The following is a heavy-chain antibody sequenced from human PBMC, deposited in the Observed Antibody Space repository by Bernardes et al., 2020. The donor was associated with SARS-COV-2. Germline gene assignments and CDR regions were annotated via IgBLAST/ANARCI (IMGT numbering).Heavy chain of an antibody. D-gene: IGHD2-2*01. CDR2: VSGSGDVT. J-gene: IGHJ6*04. Sequence: GGSLRLSCGAAGFSFGSYAMSWVRQAPGKGLEWVSVVSGSGDVTHYAESVKGRFTISRDNSKKTLYLQMHSLRAEDTAVYYCAKAPSSTNFLSSYYYFGMDVWGKGTTVTVS. V-gene: IGHV3-23*01. CDR1: GFSFGSYA. CDR3: AKAPSSTNFLSSYYYFGMDV.